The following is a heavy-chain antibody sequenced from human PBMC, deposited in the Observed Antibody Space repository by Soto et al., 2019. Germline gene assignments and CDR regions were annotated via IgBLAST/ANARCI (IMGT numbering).Heavy chain of an antibody. CDR3: AKETAEVAARPRGAFDI. J-gene: IGHJ3*02. V-gene: IGHV3-23*01. CDR2: ISGSGGST. D-gene: IGHD6-6*01. Sequence: EVQLLESGGGLVQPGGSLRLSCAASGFTFSSYAMSWVRQAPGKGLEWVSAISGSGGSTYYADSVKGRFTISRDNSKNTLYLQMNSLRAEDTAVYYCAKETAEVAARPRGAFDIWGQGTMVTVSS. CDR1: GFTFSSYA.